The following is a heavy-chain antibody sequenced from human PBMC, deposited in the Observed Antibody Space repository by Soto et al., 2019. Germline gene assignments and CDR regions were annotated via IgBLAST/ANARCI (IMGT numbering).Heavy chain of an antibody. Sequence: QVQLVQSGAEVKKPGASVNVSCKASGYTFTSYSLSWVRQVPGHGLEWMGRISAYNGNTNYAQKIKGRVTMTRDTSTSTAHMELRSLRSDDTAVYYCARAVYGGNSGSGYLDLWGRGTLVTVSS. CDR2: ISAYNGNT. J-gene: IGHJ2*01. CDR1: GYTFTSYS. V-gene: IGHV1-18*01. CDR3: ARAVYGGNSGSGYLDL. D-gene: IGHD3-3*01.